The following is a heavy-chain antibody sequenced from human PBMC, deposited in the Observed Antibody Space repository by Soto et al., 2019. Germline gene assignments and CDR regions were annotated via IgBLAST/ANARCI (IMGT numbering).Heavy chain of an antibody. V-gene: IGHV1-2*04. Sequence: ASVKVSCKASGYTFTGYYMHWVRQAPGQGLEWMGWINPNSGGTNYAQKFQGWVTMTRDTSISTAYMELSRLRSDDTAVYYCARGAPSGSYYFRYYYGMDVWGQGTTVTVSS. CDR3: ARGAPSGSYYFRYYYGMDV. CDR2: INPNSGGT. CDR1: GYTFTGYY. D-gene: IGHD1-26*01. J-gene: IGHJ6*02.